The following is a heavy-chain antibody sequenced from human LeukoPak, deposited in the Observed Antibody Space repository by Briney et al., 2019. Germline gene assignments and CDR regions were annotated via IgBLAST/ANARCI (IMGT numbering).Heavy chain of an antibody. CDR2: IYYSGST. Sequence: SQTLSLTCTVSGGSISSGGHYWSWLRRHPGKGLEWIGYIYYSGSTYYNSSLKSRVTISVDTSKNQFSLKLSSVTAADTAVYYCAREGGGSGSYYNVPYYYGMDVWGQGTTVTVSS. CDR3: AREGGGSGSYYNVPYYYGMDV. J-gene: IGHJ6*02. CDR1: GGSISSGGHY. D-gene: IGHD3-10*01. V-gene: IGHV4-31*03.